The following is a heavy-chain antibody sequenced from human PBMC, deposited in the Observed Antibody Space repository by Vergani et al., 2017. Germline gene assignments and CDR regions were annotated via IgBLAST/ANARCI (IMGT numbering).Heavy chain of an antibody. V-gene: IGHV4-59*10. CDR1: GGSFSGYY. D-gene: IGHD6-13*01. J-gene: IGHJ5*02. CDR2: IYTSGST. Sequence: QVQLQQWGAGLLKPSETLSLTCAVYGGSFSGYYWSWIRQPAGKGLEWIGRIYTSGSTNYNPSLKSRVTMSVDTSKNQFSLKMSSVTAADTAVYYCARDLGIAAAGWRWCDPWGQGTLVTVSS. CDR3: ARDLGIAAAGWRWCDP.